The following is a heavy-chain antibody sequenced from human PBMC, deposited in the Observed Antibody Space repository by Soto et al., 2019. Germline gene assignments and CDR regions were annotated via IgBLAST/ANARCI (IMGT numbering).Heavy chain of an antibody. CDR2: IQSGGPT. Sequence: EVQLVESGGGLVQPGGSLRLSCAASGFTVSSKYMSWVRQAPGKGQEWVSLIQSGGPTYYADSVKGRFIISRDTSDNTFDLQMDSMRVEDTAVYDCAMDDVLCDGGRCYGVALDVWGKGTPVTVSS. CDR3: AMDDVLCDGGRCYGVALDV. V-gene: IGHV3-66*01. D-gene: IGHD2-15*01. CDR1: GFTVSSKY. J-gene: IGHJ6*03.